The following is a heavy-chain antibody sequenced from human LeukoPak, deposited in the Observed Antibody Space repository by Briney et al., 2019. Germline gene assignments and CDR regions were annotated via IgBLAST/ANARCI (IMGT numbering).Heavy chain of an antibody. CDR1: GVSISSYY. CDR3: ARGGGRPETPYGD. Sequence: SETLSLTCTVSGVSISSYYWSWFRQPPGKGLEWIGYIYYTGSTNYNPSLKSRVTISVDTSNNQFSLKLTSVTAADTAVYFCARGGGRPETPYGDWGQGTLVIVSS. D-gene: IGHD4-17*01. V-gene: IGHV4-59*01. J-gene: IGHJ4*02. CDR2: IYYTGST.